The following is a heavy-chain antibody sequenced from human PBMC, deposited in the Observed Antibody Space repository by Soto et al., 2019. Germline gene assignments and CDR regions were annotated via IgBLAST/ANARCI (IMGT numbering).Heavy chain of an antibody. D-gene: IGHD2-2*02. J-gene: IGHJ6*02. V-gene: IGHV3-23*01. CDR2: IDRSGGTS. Sequence: PGGSLRLSCAAAGFTLRNYAMSWVRQAPGKGLEWVSAIDRSGGTSYYADSVKGRFTISRDNAKNTLYLQMNSLRADDTAVYYCARGDCSAAGCYIHYYYGMDVWGQGTTVTVSS. CDR3: ARGDCSAAGCYIHYYYGMDV. CDR1: GFTLRNYA.